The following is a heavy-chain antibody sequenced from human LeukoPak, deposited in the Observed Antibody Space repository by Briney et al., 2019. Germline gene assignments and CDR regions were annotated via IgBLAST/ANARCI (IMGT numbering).Heavy chain of an antibody. J-gene: IGHJ4*02. D-gene: IGHD3-3*01. CDR1: GGSISSYY. V-gene: IGHV4-59*01. Sequence: SETLSLTCTVSGGSISSYYWSWIRQPPGKGLEWIGYIYYSGSTNYNPSLKSRVTISVDTSKNQFSLKLSSVTAADTAVYYCARVHDFWSGSFDYWGQGTLVTVSS. CDR2: IYYSGST. CDR3: ARVHDFWSGSFDY.